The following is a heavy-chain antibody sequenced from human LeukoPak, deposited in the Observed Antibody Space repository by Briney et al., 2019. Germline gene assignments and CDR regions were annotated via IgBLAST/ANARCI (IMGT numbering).Heavy chain of an antibody. CDR1: GGSFSGYY. CDR2: INHSGST. V-gene: IGHV4-34*01. J-gene: IGHJ6*03. CDR3: ARRGYRRNYHYYYYMDV. Sequence: PSETLSLTCAVYGGSFSGYYWSWIRQPPGKGLEWIGEINHSGSTNYNPSLKSRVTISVDTSKNQFSLKLSSVTAADTAVYYCARRGYRRNYHYYYYMDVWGKGTTVTVSS. D-gene: IGHD1-1*01.